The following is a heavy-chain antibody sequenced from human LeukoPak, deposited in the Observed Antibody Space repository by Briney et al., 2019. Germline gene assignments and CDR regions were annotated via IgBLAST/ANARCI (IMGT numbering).Heavy chain of an antibody. Sequence: SETLSLTCTVSGGSISSGSYYWSWIRQPAGKGLEWIGRIYTSGSTNYNPSLKSRVTISVDTSKYQFSLKLSSVTAADTAVYYCARDPGRDYYYYGMDVWGQGTTVTVSS. V-gene: IGHV4-61*02. CDR3: ARDPGRDYYYYGMDV. CDR1: GGSISSGSYY. CDR2: IYTSGST. J-gene: IGHJ6*02. D-gene: IGHD2-15*01.